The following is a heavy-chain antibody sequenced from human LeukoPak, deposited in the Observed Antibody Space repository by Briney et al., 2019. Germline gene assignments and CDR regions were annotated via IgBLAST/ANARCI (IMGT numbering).Heavy chain of an antibody. CDR1: GFTFDDYA. Sequence: PGGSLRLSCAASGFTFDDYAMHWVRQAPGKGLEWVSGISWNSGNIGYADSVKGRFTISRDNAKNSLYLQMNSLRAEDMALYYCAKSVDSGSYGPFDYWGQGTLVIVSS. D-gene: IGHD3-10*01. CDR2: ISWNSGNI. CDR3: AKSVDSGSYGPFDY. J-gene: IGHJ4*02. V-gene: IGHV3-9*03.